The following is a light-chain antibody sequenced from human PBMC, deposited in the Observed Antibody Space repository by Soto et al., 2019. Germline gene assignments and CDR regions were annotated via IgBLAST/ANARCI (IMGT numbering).Light chain of an antibody. CDR3: SSYTSSSTLYV. V-gene: IGLV2-14*01. CDR1: SSDVGGYNY. J-gene: IGLJ1*01. CDR2: DVS. Sequence: QSALTQPASVSGSPGQSITISCTGTSSDVGGYNYVSWYQQHPGKAPKLMIYDVSNRPSGGSNRFSGSKSGNTASLTISGLQAEEEADYYCSSYTSSSTLYVFGTGTKLTVL.